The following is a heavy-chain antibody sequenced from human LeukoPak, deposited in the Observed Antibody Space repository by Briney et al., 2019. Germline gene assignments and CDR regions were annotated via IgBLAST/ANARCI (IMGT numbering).Heavy chain of an antibody. J-gene: IGHJ4*02. CDR1: GGVFTTYA. V-gene: IGHV1-69*11. D-gene: IGHD2-21*01. CDR3: TIIPNVILFTHYFEY. CDR2: IIPFLGTT. Sequence: SVKVSCQASGGVFTTYAVSWVRQAPGQGLEWMGSIIPFLGTTNYAQKFQGRVTITADEPTRTAYMELTYVRSDDTAVYYCTIIPNVILFTHYFEYWGQGTLVTVSS.